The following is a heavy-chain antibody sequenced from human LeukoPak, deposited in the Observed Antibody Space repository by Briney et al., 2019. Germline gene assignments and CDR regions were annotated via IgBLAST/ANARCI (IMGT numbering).Heavy chain of an antibody. CDR1: GFTFSSYG. CDR2: IRYDGSNK. J-gene: IGHJ4*02. CDR3: AKVRVDTAMASFDY. V-gene: IGHV3-30*02. D-gene: IGHD5-18*01. Sequence: GGSLRLSCAASGFTFSSYGMHWVRQAPGKGLEWVAFIRYDGSNKYYADSVKGRFTISRDNSKNTLYPQMNSLRAEDTAVYYCAKVRVDTAMASFDYWGQGTLVTVSS.